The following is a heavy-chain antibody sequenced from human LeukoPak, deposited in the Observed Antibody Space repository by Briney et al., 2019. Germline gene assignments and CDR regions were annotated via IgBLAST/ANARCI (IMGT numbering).Heavy chain of an antibody. CDR1: GGSFSGYY. Sequence: PSETLSLTCAVYGGSFSGYYWSWIRQPPGKGLEWIGEINHSGSTNYNPSLKSRVTISVDTSKNQFSLKLSSVTAADTAVYYCARGRDSSSWYPRTKNYYMDGWGKGTTVTVSS. D-gene: IGHD6-13*01. CDR3: ARGRDSSSWYPRTKNYYMDG. V-gene: IGHV4-34*01. J-gene: IGHJ6*03. CDR2: INHSGST.